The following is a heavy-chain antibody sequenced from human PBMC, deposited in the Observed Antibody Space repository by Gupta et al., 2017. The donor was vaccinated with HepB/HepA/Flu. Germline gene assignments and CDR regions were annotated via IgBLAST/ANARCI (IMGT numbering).Heavy chain of an antibody. D-gene: IGHD6-13*01. V-gene: IGHV3-11*01. CDR3: ARSRYSTSWLHFDY. CDR1: TFTDSS. Sequence: TFTDSSMLWIRQAPGKGLEWISYISSSSLSIYYADSVKGRFTISRDNAKNSLYLQMSSLTADDTAVYYCARSRYSTSWLHFDYWGQGTLVTVSS. J-gene: IGHJ4*02. CDR2: ISSSSLSI.